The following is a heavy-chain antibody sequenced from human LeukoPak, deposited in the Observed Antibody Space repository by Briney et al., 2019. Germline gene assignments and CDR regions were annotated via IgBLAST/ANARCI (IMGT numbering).Heavy chain of an antibody. D-gene: IGHD1-20*01. V-gene: IGHV1-46*01. CDR1: GYTFTGYY. J-gene: IGHJ4*02. Sequence: WASVKVSCKASGYTFTGYYMHWVRQAPGQGLEWMGIINPSYGTTTYAQKFQGRVTMTRDMSTSTVYMELSSLRSEDTAVYYCAREYNWNDYFDYWGQGTLVTVSS. CDR3: AREYNWNDYFDY. CDR2: INPSYGTT.